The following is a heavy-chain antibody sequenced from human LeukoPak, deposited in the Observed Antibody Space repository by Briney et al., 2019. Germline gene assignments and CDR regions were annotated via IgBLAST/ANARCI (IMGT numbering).Heavy chain of an antibody. Sequence: GGSLRLSCAASGFTFSSYAMHWVRQAPGKGLEWVAVISYDGSNKYYADSVKGRFTISRDNSKNTLYLQMNSLRAEDTAVYYCAKDMYGRAELTFGGVIAYYFDYWGQGTLVTVSS. CDR2: ISYDGSNK. CDR1: GFTFSSYA. J-gene: IGHJ4*02. V-gene: IGHV3-30-3*01. D-gene: IGHD3-16*02. CDR3: AKDMYGRAELTFGGVIAYYFDY.